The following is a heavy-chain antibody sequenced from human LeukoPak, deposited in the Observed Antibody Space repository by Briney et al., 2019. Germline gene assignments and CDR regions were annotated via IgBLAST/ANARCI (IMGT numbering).Heavy chain of an antibody. V-gene: IGHV3-23*01. CDR1: GFTFSSYA. J-gene: IGHJ4*02. Sequence: GGSLRLSCAASGFTFSSYAVSWVRQAPGKGLEWVSAISGSGGSTYYADSVKGRFTISRDNSKNTPYLQMNSLRAEDTAVYYCAISRTIFGGPFDYWGQGTLVTVSS. CDR2: ISGSGGST. CDR3: AISRTIFGGPFDY. D-gene: IGHD3-3*01.